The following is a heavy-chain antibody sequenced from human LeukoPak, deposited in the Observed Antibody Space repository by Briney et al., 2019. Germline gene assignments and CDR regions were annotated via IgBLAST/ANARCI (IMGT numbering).Heavy chain of an antibody. Sequence: SETLSLTCTVSGGSISSHYWSWIRQPPGKGLEWIGYIYYSGSTNYNPSLKRRVTISVDTSKNQFSLKMNSVAAADTAVYYCARGSSRWPYYFDYWGQGTLVTVSS. V-gene: IGHV4-59*11. CDR3: ARGSSRWPYYFDY. J-gene: IGHJ4*02. CDR2: IYYSGST. D-gene: IGHD6-13*01. CDR1: GGSISSHY.